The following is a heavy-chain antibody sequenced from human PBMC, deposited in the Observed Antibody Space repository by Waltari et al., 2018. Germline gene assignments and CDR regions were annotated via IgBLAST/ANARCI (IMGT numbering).Heavy chain of an antibody. V-gene: IGHV1-69*12. Sequence: QVQLVQSGAEVKKPGSSVKVSCKASGGTFSSYAISWVRQAPGQGLELMGGIIPILGTANYAQKFQGRVTITADESTSTAYMELSSLRSEDTAVYYCARDSDFGVVLMNWGQGTLVTVSS. CDR2: IIPILGTA. CDR3: ARDSDFGVVLMN. CDR1: GGTFSSYA. D-gene: IGHD3-3*01. J-gene: IGHJ4*02.